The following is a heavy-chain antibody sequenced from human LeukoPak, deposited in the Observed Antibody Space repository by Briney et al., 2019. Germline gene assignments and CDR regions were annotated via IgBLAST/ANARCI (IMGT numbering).Heavy chain of an antibody. CDR1: ANTFTDYY. V-gene: IGHV1-46*01. D-gene: IGHD5-12*01. J-gene: IGHJ4*02. CDR3: ARGDIVATPGRRDPRAALGY. CDR2: FNPAGGRT. Sequence: ASVKVSCKASANTFTDYYMHWVRQAPGQGLEWMGIFNPAGGRTSYAQKFQGRVTITRDTSTSTLYMELSSLRSEDTAVYYCARGDIVATPGRRDPRAALGYWGQGTLVTVSS.